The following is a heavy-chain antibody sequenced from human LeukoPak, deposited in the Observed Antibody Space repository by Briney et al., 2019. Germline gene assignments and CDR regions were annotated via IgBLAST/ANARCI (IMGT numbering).Heavy chain of an antibody. J-gene: IGHJ4*02. CDR1: GYTFTSYG. Sequence: ASVKVSCKASGYTFTSYGISWVRQAPGQGLEWMGWISDYNGNTNYAQKLQGRVTMTTDTSTSTAYMKLRSLRSDDTAVYYCARVASEGYFDCWGQGTLVTVSS. V-gene: IGHV1-18*01. CDR2: ISDYNGNT. CDR3: ARVASEGYFDC.